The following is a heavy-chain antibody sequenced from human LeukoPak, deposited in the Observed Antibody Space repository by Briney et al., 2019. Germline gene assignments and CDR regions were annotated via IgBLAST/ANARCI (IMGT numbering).Heavy chain of an antibody. J-gene: IGHJ4*02. CDR3: AKGGKWDVTPFDY. Sequence: GGSLRLSCAASGFTFTSYSMNWVRQAPGKGLEWVSTISGGGGSTYYADSVKGRLTISRDNSKNTLYLQVNSLRAEDTAVYYCAKGGKWDVTPFDYWGQGTLVTVSS. V-gene: IGHV3-23*01. D-gene: IGHD1-26*01. CDR1: GFTFTSYS. CDR2: ISGGGGST.